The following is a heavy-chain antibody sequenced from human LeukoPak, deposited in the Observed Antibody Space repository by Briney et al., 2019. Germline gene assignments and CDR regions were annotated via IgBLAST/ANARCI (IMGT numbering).Heavy chain of an antibody. Sequence: PGGSLRLSCAPSGXSVSSNYMSWVRQAPGKGLEWVLVIYSGGSTNYADSVKGRFTISRDNSKNTVYLQMNSLRAEDTAVYYCARDAYSSGYYSAFDYWGQGTLVTVSS. J-gene: IGHJ4*02. CDR2: IYSGGST. CDR1: GXSVSSNY. CDR3: ARDAYSSGYYSAFDY. V-gene: IGHV3-53*01. D-gene: IGHD3-22*01.